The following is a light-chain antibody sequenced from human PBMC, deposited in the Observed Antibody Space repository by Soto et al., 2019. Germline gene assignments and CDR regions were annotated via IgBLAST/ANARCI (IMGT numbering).Light chain of an antibody. V-gene: IGKV3-11*01. Sequence: EIVLTQSPATLSLSPGERATLSCRASQSVSSYLAWYQQKPGQAPRLLIYDASNRATGIPARFSGSGSGTDFTLTISSLEPEYFAVYYCQQRSNLPLFTFGPGTKVDIK. CDR1: QSVSSY. CDR3: QQRSNLPLFT. J-gene: IGKJ3*01. CDR2: DAS.